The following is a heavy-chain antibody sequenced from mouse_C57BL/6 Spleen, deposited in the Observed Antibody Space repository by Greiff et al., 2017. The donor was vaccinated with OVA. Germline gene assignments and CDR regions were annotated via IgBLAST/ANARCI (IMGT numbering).Heavy chain of an antibody. J-gene: IGHJ3*01. D-gene: IGHD3-2*02. Sequence: QVQLQQPGAELVKPGASVKMSCKASGYTFTSYWITWVKQRPGQGLEWIGDIYPGSGSTNYNEKFKSKATLTVDTSSSTAYMQLSSLTSEDYAVYYCARDSSGYELDYWGQGTLVTVSA. CDR3: ARDSSGYELDY. CDR1: GYTFTSYW. CDR2: IYPGSGST. V-gene: IGHV1-55*01.